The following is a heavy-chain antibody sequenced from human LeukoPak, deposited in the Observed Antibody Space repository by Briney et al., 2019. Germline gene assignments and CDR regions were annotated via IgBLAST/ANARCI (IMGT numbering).Heavy chain of an antibody. Sequence: SETLSLNCTVSGGSISSYYWSWIRQPPGKGLEWIGYIYYSGSTNYNPSLKSRVTISVDTSKNQFSLKLSSVTAADTAVYYCARPSHCSSTSCYTFDWYFDLWGRGTLVTVSS. CDR2: IYYSGST. J-gene: IGHJ2*01. CDR1: GGSISSYY. CDR3: ARPSHCSSTSCYTFDWYFDL. D-gene: IGHD2-2*02. V-gene: IGHV4-59*08.